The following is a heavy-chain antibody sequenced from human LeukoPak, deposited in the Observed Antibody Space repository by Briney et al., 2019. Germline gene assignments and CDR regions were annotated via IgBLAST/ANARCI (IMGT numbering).Heavy chain of an antibody. CDR1: GGTFSSYA. CDR3: ARDTLTVVAVTYFDY. J-gene: IGHJ4*02. V-gene: IGHV1-69*05. D-gene: IGHD2-15*01. CDR2: IIPIFGTA. Sequence: SVKVSCKASGGTFSSYAISWVRQAPGQGLEWMGRIIPIFGTANYAQKFQGRVTITTDESTSTAYMELSSLRFEDTAVYYCARDTLTVVAVTYFDYWGQGALVTVSS.